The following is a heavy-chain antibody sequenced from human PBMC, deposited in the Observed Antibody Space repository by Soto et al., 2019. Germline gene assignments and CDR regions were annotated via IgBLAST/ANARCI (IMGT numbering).Heavy chain of an antibody. D-gene: IGHD6-13*01. V-gene: IGHV3-21*06. Sequence: EVQLVESGGGLVKPGGSLRLSCTASGLIFSNYGMNWVRQAAGKRPEWVSSISSGGEYIDYADSVKGRLTISRDNANNILYLQRTSLGVEDTAVYYCATDGAAGAGMGVWGQGTTVTVSS. CDR2: ISSGGEYI. CDR1: GLIFSNYG. J-gene: IGHJ6*02. CDR3: ATDGAAGAGMGV.